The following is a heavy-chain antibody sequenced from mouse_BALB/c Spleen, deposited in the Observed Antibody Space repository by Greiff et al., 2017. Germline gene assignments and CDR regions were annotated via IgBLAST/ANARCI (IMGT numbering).Heavy chain of an antibody. CDR3: ARNEVRPSYAMDY. CDR2: IWSGGST. CDR1: GFSLTSYG. Sequence: LVVESGPGLVQPSQSLSITCTVSGFSLTSYGVHWVRQSPGKGLEWLGVIWSGGSTDYNAAFISRLSISKDNSKSQVFFKMNSLQANDTAIYYCARNEVRPSYAMDYWGQGTSVTVSS. V-gene: IGHV2-2*02. J-gene: IGHJ4*01. D-gene: IGHD2-14*01.